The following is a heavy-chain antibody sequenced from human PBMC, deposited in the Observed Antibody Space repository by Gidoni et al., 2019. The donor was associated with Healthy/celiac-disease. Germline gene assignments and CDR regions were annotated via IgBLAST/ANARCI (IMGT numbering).Heavy chain of an antibody. CDR3: TRKWELLIPGDAFDI. D-gene: IGHD1-26*01. J-gene: IGHJ3*02. V-gene: IGHV3-49*03. Sequence: EVQLVESGGGLVQPGRSLRLSCTASGFTFGDYAMSWFRQAPGKGLEWVGFIRSKAYGGTTEYAASVKGRFTISRDDSKSIAYLQMNSLKTEDTAVYYCTRKWELLIPGDAFDIWGQGTMVTVSS. CDR2: IRSKAYGGTT. CDR1: GFTFGDYA.